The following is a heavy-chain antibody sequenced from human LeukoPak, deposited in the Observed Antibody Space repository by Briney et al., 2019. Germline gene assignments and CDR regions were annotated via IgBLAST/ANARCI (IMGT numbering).Heavy chain of an antibody. V-gene: IGHV3-64*01. J-gene: IGHJ4*02. CDR1: GFTFSSYA. CDR2: ISSNGGST. Sequence: GGSLRHSRSASGFTFSSYAMLWVRQAPAKGVEYVSAISSNGGSTYYANSVKGRFTISRDNSTNTLYLQIGSLRAEDMAVYYCARESPKYYDILTGPTYYFDYWGQGTLVTVSS. D-gene: IGHD3-9*01. CDR3: ARESPKYYDILTGPTYYFDY.